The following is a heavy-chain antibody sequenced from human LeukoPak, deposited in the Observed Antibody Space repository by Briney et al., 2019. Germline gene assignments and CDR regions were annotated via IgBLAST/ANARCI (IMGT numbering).Heavy chain of an antibody. Sequence: ASVKVSCKASGHTFSNYDINWVRQATGQGLEWMGWMNPSSGNTGYAQKFQDRVTMTRNTTINTAYMQLSSLTSEDTAVYYCARGGGSYYSYWGQGTLVTVSS. V-gene: IGHV1-8*01. CDR3: ARGGGSYYSY. D-gene: IGHD1-26*01. CDR1: GHTFSNYD. CDR2: MNPSSGNT. J-gene: IGHJ4*02.